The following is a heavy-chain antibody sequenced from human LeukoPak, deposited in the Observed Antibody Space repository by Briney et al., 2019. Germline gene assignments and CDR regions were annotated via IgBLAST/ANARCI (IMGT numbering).Heavy chain of an antibody. D-gene: IGHD3-3*01. CDR2: IKQDGSEK. CDR3: AREEGGRITIFENYYYYYYMDV. V-gene: IGHV3-7*01. CDR1: GFTFSSYW. J-gene: IGHJ6*03. Sequence: PGGSLRLSCAASGFTFSSYWMSWVRQAPGKGLEWVANIKQDGSEKYYVDSVKGRFTISRDNAKNSLYLQMNSLRAEDTAVYYCAREEGGRITIFENYYYYYYMDVWGKGTTVTVSS.